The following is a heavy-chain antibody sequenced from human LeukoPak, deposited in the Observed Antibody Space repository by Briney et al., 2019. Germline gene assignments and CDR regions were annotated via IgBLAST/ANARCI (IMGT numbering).Heavy chain of an antibody. CDR1: GFTFSSYS. Sequence: PGGSLRLSCAASGFTFSSYSMNWVRQAPGKGLEWVSSISSSSSYIYYADSVKGRFTISRDNAKNSLYLQMNRLRAEDTAVYYCARKGPYYYGSGSYVDWGQGTLVTVSS. J-gene: IGHJ4*02. CDR2: ISSSSSYI. D-gene: IGHD3-10*01. CDR3: ARKGPYYYGSGSYVD. V-gene: IGHV3-21*01.